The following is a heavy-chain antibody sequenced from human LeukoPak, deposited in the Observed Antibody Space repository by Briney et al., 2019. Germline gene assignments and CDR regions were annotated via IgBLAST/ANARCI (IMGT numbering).Heavy chain of an antibody. D-gene: IGHD3-3*01. V-gene: IGHV1-2*02. Sequence: ASVKVSCKASGYTFTGYYMHWVRQAPGQGLEWMGWINPNSGGTNYAQKFQGRVTMTRDTSISTAYMEPSRLRSDDTAVYYCARESDYDFWSGYIWFDPWGQGTLVTVSS. CDR2: INPNSGGT. CDR3: ARESDYDFWSGYIWFDP. J-gene: IGHJ5*02. CDR1: GYTFTGYY.